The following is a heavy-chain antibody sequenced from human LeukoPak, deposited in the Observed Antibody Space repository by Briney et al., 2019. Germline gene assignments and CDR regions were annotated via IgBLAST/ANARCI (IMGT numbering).Heavy chain of an antibody. CDR2: INSDGSST. D-gene: IGHD3-22*01. V-gene: IGHV3-74*01. CDR3: AREKYYYDSSGKIDH. CDR1: GFTFSSSN. J-gene: IGHJ4*02. Sequence: PGGSLRLSCAASGFTFSSSNMHWVRHAPGKGLVWVSRINSDGSSTSYADSVKGRFTISRDNAKNTLYLQMNSLRAEDTAVYYCAREKYYYDSSGKIDHWGQGTLVTVSS.